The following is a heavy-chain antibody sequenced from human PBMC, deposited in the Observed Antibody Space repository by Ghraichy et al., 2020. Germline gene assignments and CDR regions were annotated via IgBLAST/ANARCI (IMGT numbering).Heavy chain of an antibody. J-gene: IGHJ3*02. CDR3: ASSSGSYLDDAFDI. CDR2: IYYSGST. V-gene: IGHV4-59*08. Sequence: SETLSLTCTVSGGSISCYYWSWIRQPPGKGLEWIGYIYYSGSTNYNPSLKSRVTISVDTSKNQFSLKLSSVTAADTAVYYCASSSGSYLDDAFDIWGQGTMVTVSS. D-gene: IGHD1-26*01. CDR1: GGSISCYY.